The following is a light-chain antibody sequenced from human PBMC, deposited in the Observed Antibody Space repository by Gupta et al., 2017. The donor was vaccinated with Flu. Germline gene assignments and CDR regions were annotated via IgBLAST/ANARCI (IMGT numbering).Light chain of an antibody. CDR2: EVS. J-gene: IGLJ1*01. V-gene: IGLV2-14*01. Sequence: NDVGGHNYVSWFQQHPGKAPKLLIFEVSNRPSGISNRFSGSKSGDTASLIISGLQADDEADYYCSSYTSSSTLYVFGTGTRVTVL. CDR3: SSYTSSSTLYV. CDR1: NDVGGHNY.